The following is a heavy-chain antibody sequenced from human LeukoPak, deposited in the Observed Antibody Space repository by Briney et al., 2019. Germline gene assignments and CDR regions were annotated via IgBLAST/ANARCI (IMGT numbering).Heavy chain of an antibody. J-gene: IGHJ3*02. D-gene: IGHD5-18*01. V-gene: IGHV4-34*01. Sequence: SETLSLTCAVYGGSLSGYYWSWIRQPPGKGLEWIGSIYYSGSTYYNPSLKSRVTISVDTSKNQFSLKLSSVTAADTAVYYCARYDTAMVTIDAFDIWGQGTMVTVSS. CDR2: IYYSGST. CDR1: GGSLSGYY. CDR3: ARYDTAMVTIDAFDI.